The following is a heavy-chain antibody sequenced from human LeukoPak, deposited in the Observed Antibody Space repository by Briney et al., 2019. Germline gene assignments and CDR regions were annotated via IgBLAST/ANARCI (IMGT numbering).Heavy chain of an antibody. CDR1: GYTFTSYY. CDR2: INPSGGST. V-gene: IGHV1-46*01. D-gene: IGHD3-22*01. J-gene: IGHJ5*02. Sequence: ASVKVSCKASGYTFTSYYMHWVRQAPGQGLEWMGIINPSGGSTSYAQKFQGRVTMTRDMSTSTVYMELSSLRSEDTAVYYCARGGYYCDSSGSNWFDPWGQGTLVTVSS. CDR3: ARGGYYCDSSGSNWFDP.